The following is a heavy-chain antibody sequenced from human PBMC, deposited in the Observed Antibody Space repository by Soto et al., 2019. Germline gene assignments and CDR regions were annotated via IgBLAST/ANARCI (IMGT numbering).Heavy chain of an antibody. CDR1: GFTFSDHY. CDR2: IRNKANSYTT. J-gene: IGHJ2*01. V-gene: IGHV3-72*01. CDR3: ARDRYCGGGSCYVSWYFDL. D-gene: IGHD2-15*01. Sequence: EVQLVESGGGLVQPGGSLRLSCAASGFTFSDHYMNWVHQAPGKGLEWVGRIRNKANSYTTEYAASVKGRFTISRDDSKNSLYLQMNSLKTEDTAVYYCARDRYCGGGSCYVSWYFDLWGRGTLVTVSS.